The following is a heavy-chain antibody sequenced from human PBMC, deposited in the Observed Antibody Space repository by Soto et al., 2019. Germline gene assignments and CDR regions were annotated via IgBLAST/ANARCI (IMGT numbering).Heavy chain of an antibody. CDR1: GYTFTAYH. CDR3: ARDPIGGGAPYYLDY. V-gene: IGHV1-2*02. J-gene: IGHJ4*02. Sequence: QVQLVQSGAEVKKPGASVKVSCRAYGYTFTAYHLYWLRQTPGQGLEWLGGVNPDTCGADIAPKFQGKITMTRDTSINTAYMQLPRLTSDDTAVYYCARDPIGGGAPYYLDYWGQGALVTVSS. CDR2: VNPDTCGA. D-gene: IGHD3-16*01.